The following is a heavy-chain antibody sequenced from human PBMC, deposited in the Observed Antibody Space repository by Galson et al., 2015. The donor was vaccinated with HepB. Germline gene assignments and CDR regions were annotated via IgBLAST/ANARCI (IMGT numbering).Heavy chain of an antibody. V-gene: IGHV1-2*02. J-gene: IGHJ6*03. Sequence: SVKVSCKASGYTFTGYYMHWVRQAPGQGLEWMGWINPNSGGTNYAQKFQGRVTMTRDTSISTAYMELSRLRSDDTAVYYCARAAQTIFGVLNYMDVWGKGTTVTVSS. CDR2: INPNSGGT. CDR3: ARAAQTIFGVLNYMDV. CDR1: GYTFTGYY. D-gene: IGHD3-3*01.